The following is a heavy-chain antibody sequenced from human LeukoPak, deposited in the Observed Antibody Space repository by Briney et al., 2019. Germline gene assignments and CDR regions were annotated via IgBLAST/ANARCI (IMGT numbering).Heavy chain of an antibody. CDR3: ARHRYDFWSRFRGAALDY. CDR2: IYYSGST. Sequence: PSETLSLTCTVSGGSIISSSYYWGWIRQPPGKGLEWIGSIYYSGSTYYNPSLKSRVTISVDTSKNQFSLKLSSVTAADTAVYYCARHRYDFWSRFRGAALDYWGQGTLVTVSS. CDR1: GGSIISSSYY. J-gene: IGHJ4*02. V-gene: IGHV4-39*01. D-gene: IGHD3-3*01.